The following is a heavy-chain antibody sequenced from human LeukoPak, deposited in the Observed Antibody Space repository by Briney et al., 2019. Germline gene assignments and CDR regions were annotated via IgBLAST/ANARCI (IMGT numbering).Heavy chain of an antibody. CDR1: GGSISSGGYS. CDR3: ARGADERYCSGGSCYLGY. J-gene: IGHJ4*02. D-gene: IGHD2-15*01. Sequence: SETLSLTCAVSGGSISSGGYSWSWIRQPPGKGLEWIGYIYHSGSTYYNPSLKSRVTISVDRSKNQFSLKLSSVTAADTAVYYCARGADERYCSGGSCYLGYWGQGTLVTVSS. V-gene: IGHV4-30-2*01. CDR2: IYHSGST.